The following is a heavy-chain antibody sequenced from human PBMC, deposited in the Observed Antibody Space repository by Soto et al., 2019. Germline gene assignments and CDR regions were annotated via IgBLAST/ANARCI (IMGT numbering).Heavy chain of an antibody. CDR3: ARGGLEPFDC. J-gene: IGHJ4*02. V-gene: IGHV3-33*01. D-gene: IGHD1-1*01. CDR1: GFTFSTYG. Sequence: GSLRLSCTTSGFTFSTYGMHWVRQAPGKGLEWVATIWYHGNTYYADSVKGRFTISRDNAKNTLYLQMNSLSAEDTAVYYCARGGLEPFDCWGQGTLVTVSS. CDR2: IWYHGNT.